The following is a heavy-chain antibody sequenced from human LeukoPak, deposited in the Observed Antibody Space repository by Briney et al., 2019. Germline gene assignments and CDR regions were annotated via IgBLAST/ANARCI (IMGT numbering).Heavy chain of an antibody. CDR1: GYTFTSYY. CDR3: ARVVSGGSTSCPKHLSDSYGCPAGDY. CDR2: INPSGGST. V-gene: IGHV1-46*01. J-gene: IGHJ4*02. D-gene: IGHD2-2*01. Sequence: GASVKVSCKASGYTFTSYYMHWERQAPGQGLEWMGIINPSGGSTSYAQKFQGRVTMTRDTSTSTVYMELSSLRSEDTAVYYCARVVSGGSTSCPKHLSDSYGCPAGDYWGQGTLVTVSS.